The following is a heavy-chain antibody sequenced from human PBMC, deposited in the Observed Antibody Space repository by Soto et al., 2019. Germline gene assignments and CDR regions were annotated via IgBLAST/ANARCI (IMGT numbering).Heavy chain of an antibody. V-gene: IGHV1-2*04. J-gene: IGHJ3*02. CDR3: GRENFHYDSSGYYVEAGDPFDI. CDR2: INPNSGGT. Sequence: ASVKVSCKASGNTFSGYYIHWVRQAPGQGLEWMGWINPNSGGTSYAQKFQGWVTMTRDTSISTAYMELSRLRSDDTAVYYCGRENFHYDSSGYYVEAGDPFDIWGKGNMVTV. CDR1: GNTFSGYY. D-gene: IGHD3-22*01.